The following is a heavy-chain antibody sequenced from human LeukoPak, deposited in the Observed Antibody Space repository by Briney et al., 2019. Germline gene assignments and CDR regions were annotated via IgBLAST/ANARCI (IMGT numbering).Heavy chain of an antibody. V-gene: IGHV4-39*07. CDR1: SASINSSPYF. CDR3: AGMAARRDNWFDP. J-gene: IGHJ5*02. D-gene: IGHD6-6*01. CDR2: VSYSGST. Sequence: SETLSLTCTVSSASINSSPYFWAWIRQSPGKGLEGIGRVSYSGSTYYNPSLKSRVTMSVDTSKNQFSLTLSSVTAADTAVYYCAGMAARRDNWFDPWGQGTLVTVSS.